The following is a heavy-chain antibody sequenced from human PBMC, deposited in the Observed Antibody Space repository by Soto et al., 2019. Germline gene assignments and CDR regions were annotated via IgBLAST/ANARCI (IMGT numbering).Heavy chain of an antibody. CDR2: IHGDGDYS. CDR1: GFMFSCCA. J-gene: IGHJ2*01. D-gene: IGHD1-26*01. CDR3: AKNRGGGSYTNWYFAV. Sequence: EVQLLDSGGGLVQPGGSLRLSCAASGFMFSCCAMSWVRQAPGKGLEWVSTIHGDGDYSHYTDSVEGRFTISRDHSRNTLYLQMNSLRGDDTAVYYCAKNRGGGSYTNWYFAVWGRGTLVTVSS. V-gene: IGHV3-23*01.